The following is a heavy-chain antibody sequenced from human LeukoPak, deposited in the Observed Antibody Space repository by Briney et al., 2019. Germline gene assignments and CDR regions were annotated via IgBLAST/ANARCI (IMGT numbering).Heavy chain of an antibody. CDR3: ARVIGGATPYYFDY. Sequence: GGSLRLSCAASGFTFSGYAMKWARKAPGKGLEWVSSISGGSSYIYYADSVKGRFTISRDNAKNSLYLQMNSLRAEDTAVYYCARVIGGATPYYFDYWGQGTLVTVSS. V-gene: IGHV3-21*01. CDR1: GFTFSGYA. J-gene: IGHJ4*02. D-gene: IGHD1-26*01. CDR2: ISGGSSYI.